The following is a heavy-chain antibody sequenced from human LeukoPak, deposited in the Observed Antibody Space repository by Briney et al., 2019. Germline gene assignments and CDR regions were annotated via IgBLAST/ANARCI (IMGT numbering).Heavy chain of an antibody. V-gene: IGHV1-69*13. D-gene: IGHD6-13*01. CDR3: ARASIAAAYYYYYGMDV. CDR2: IIPIFGTA. Sequence: ASVKVSCKASGGTFISYAISWVRQAPGQGLEWMGGIIPIFGTANYAQKFQGRVTITADESTSTAYMELSSLRSEDTAVYYCARASIAAAYYYYYGMDVWGQGTTVTVSS. CDR1: GGTFISYA. J-gene: IGHJ6*02.